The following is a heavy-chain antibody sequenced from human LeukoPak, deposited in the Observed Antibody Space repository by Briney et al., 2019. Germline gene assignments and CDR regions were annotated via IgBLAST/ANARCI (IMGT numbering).Heavy chain of an antibody. J-gene: IGHJ4*02. CDR3: SRGLGGSYPFDC. CDR1: GFTFSNYW. Sequence: GGSLRLSCAASGFTFSNYWMDWVRQAPGKGLVWVSRINTDGSRTTYADSVKGRFTISRDNAKNTLYLQMNSLRADDTAVYFCSRGLGGSYPFDCWGQGALVTVSS. CDR2: INTDGSRT. V-gene: IGHV3-74*01. D-gene: IGHD3-16*02.